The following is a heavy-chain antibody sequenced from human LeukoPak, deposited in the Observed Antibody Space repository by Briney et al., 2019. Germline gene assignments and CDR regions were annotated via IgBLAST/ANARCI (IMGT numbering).Heavy chain of an antibody. CDR1: GGSINSYY. J-gene: IGHJ4*02. V-gene: IGHV4-59*01. D-gene: IGHD3-22*01. CDR3: ARQPPDTASFDY. Sequence: SETLSLTCTVSGGSINSYYWSWIRQPPGKGLEWIGYIHYSGSTNYNPSLKSRVTISVDTSENQVSLKLSSVTAADTAVYFCARQPPDTASFDYWGQGTLVTVSS. CDR2: IHYSGST.